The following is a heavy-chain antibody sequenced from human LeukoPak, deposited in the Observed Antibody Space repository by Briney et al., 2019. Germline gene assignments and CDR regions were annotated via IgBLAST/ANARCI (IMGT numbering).Heavy chain of an antibody. V-gene: IGHV3-21*01. D-gene: IGHD3-3*01. CDR1: GFTFSSYS. Sequence: GGSLRLSCAASGFTFSSYSMNWVRQAPGQGLEWVSSISSSSSYIYYADSVKGRYTISRDNAKNSLYLQMNSLRAEDTAVYYCARDKRFWDYWGQGTLVTVSS. J-gene: IGHJ4*02. CDR2: ISSSSSYI. CDR3: ARDKRFWDY.